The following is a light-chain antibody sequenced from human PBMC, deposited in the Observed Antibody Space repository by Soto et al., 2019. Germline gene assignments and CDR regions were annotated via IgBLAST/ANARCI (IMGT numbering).Light chain of an antibody. CDR1: SSDVGSYNL. V-gene: IGLV2-23*03. CDR2: EGS. J-gene: IGLJ1*01. CDR3: CSYAGSSTFEV. Sequence: QSALTQPASVSGSPGQSITISCTGTSSDVGSYNLVSWYQQHPVKAPKLMIYEGSKRPSGVSNRFSGSKSGNTASLTISGLQAEDEADYYCCSYAGSSTFEVFGTGTKVTVL.